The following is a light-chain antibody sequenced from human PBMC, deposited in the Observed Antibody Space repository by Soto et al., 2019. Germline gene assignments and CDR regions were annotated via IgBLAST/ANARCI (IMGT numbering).Light chain of an antibody. V-gene: IGLV2-14*01. CDR1: SSDVGAYNS. J-gene: IGLJ1*01. CDR2: DVT. CDR3: SSYTSSSSYV. Sequence: QSVLTRPASVSGSPRQSIAISCTGTSSDVGAYNSVSWYQQYPGKAPKLMIHDVTNRPSGVSDRFSGSKSGNTASLTISGLQAEDEADYYCSSYTSSSSYVFGSGTKVTVL.